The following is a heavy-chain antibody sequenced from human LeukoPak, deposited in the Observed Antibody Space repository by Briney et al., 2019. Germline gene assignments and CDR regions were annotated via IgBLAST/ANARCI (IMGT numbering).Heavy chain of an antibody. J-gene: IGHJ4*02. V-gene: IGHV3-30*04. CDR3: ARSPSSGWYYFDY. CDR1: GFTFSSYA. CDR2: ISYDGSNK. D-gene: IGHD6-19*01. Sequence: LPRGSLRLSCAASGFTFSSYAMSWVRQAPGKGLEWVAVISYDGSNKYYADSVKGRFTISRDNSKNTLYLQMNSLRAEDTAVYYCARSPSSGWYYFDYWGQGTLVTVSS.